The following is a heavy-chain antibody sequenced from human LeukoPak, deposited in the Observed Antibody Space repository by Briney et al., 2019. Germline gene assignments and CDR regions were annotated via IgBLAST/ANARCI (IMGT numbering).Heavy chain of an antibody. J-gene: IGHJ5*02. CDR2: ISGSGDST. D-gene: IGHD2-2*01. V-gene: IGHV3-23*01. CDR1: GFTLSSYA. CDR3: ATRGYCSGTSCYAPQP. Sequence: GGSLRLSCAGSGFTLSSYAMTGVRQAPGKGLEWVSAISGSGDSTYYADSVKGRFTISRDNSKNTLYLQMNSLRPEDTAVYYCATRGYCSGTSCYAPQPWGQGTLVTVSS.